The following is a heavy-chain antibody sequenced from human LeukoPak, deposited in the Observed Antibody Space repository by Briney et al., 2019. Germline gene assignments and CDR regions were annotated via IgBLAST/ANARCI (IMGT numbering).Heavy chain of an antibody. Sequence: SETLSLTCTVSGGSVSSSGYSWNWIRQPPGKTLEWIRYTYYSGRTNYNPSLTSRVTISLDTSKNQFSRRLTSVTAADTAVYYCALRRLTSAQIIEDNWFDPWGQGTLVTVSS. CDR1: GGSVSSSGYS. D-gene: IGHD2/OR15-2a*01. CDR2: TYYSGRT. J-gene: IGHJ5*02. V-gene: IGHV4-61*08. CDR3: ALRRLTSAQIIEDNWFDP.